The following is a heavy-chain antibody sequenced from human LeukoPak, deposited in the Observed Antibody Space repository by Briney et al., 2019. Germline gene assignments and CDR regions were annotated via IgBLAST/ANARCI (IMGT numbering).Heavy chain of an antibody. J-gene: IGHJ5*02. Sequence: GGSLRPSCAASGFTFNSYALSWVRQAPGKGLEWVSVISGSGTNTYYADSVKGRLTISRDNSKNTLFLQMNSLRAEDTAVYYCAKSISPVIAGNWFDPWGQGTLVTVSS. V-gene: IGHV3-23*01. CDR1: GFTFNSYA. CDR2: ISGSGTNT. CDR3: AKSISPVIAGNWFDP. D-gene: IGHD2-21*01.